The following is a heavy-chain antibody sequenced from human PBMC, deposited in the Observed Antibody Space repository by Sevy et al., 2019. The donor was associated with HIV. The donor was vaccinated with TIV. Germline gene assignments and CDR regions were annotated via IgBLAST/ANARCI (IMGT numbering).Heavy chain of an antibody. V-gene: IGHV1-2*02. J-gene: IGHJ3*02. CDR1: GYTFTGYY. D-gene: IGHD6-19*01. CDR2: INPNSGGT. Sequence: ASVKVSCKASGYTFTGYYMHWVRQAPGQGLEWMGWINPNSGGTNYAQKFQGRVTMTRDTSISTAYMELSRLRSDDTAVYYCARDISDKRWLQALGDAFDIWGQGTMVTVSS. CDR3: ARDISDKRWLQALGDAFDI.